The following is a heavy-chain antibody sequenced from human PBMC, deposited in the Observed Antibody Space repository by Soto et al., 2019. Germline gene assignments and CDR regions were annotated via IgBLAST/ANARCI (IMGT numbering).Heavy chain of an antibody. CDR2: IDPSDSYT. CDR1: GYSFTSYW. CDR3: ARLRYYYDSSGLGVPNWFDP. D-gene: IGHD3-22*01. J-gene: IGHJ5*02. V-gene: IGHV5-10-1*01. Sequence: GESLKISCKGSGYSFTSYWISWVRQMPGKGLEWMGRIDPSDSYTNYSPSFQGHVTISADKSISTAYLQWSSLKASDTAMYYCARLRYYYDSSGLGVPNWFDPWGQGTLVTVSS.